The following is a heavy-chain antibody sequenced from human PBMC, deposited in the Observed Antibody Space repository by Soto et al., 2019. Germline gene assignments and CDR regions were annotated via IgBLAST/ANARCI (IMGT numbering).Heavy chain of an antibody. CDR3: ARARSDLQILTAYNWFDP. CDR2: IYYSGST. Sequence: SETLSLTCTVSGGSVSSGSYYWSWIRRPPGKGLEWIGYIYYSGSTYYNPSLKSRVTISVDTSKNQFSLKLSSVTAADTAVYYCARARSDLQILTAYNWFDPWGQGTLVTVSS. D-gene: IGHD7-27*01. V-gene: IGHV4-30-4*01. J-gene: IGHJ5*02. CDR1: GGSVSSGSYY.